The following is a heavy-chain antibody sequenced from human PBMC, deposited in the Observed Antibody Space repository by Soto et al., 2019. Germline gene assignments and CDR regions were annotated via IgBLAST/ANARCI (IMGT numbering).Heavy chain of an antibody. V-gene: IGHV1-69*13. CDR1: GGTFSSYA. D-gene: IGHD5-18*01. CDR3: ARSEDTAMAYDAFDI. J-gene: IGHJ3*02. Sequence: SVKVSCRASGGTFSSYAISWVRQAPGQGLEWMGGIIPIFGTANYAQKFQGRVTITADESTSTAYMELSSLRSEDTAVYYCARSEDTAMAYDAFDICGQGTMVTVSS. CDR2: IIPIFGTA.